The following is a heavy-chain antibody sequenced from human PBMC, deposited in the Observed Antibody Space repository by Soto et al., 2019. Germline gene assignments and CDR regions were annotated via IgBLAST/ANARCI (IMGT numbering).Heavy chain of an antibody. J-gene: IGHJ4*02. D-gene: IGHD4-4*01. V-gene: IGHV3-9*01. Sequence: EVQLVESGGGLVQPGRSLRLSCAASGFTFENYAMHWVRQAPGKGLEWVSGISWHSGNLGYADSVRGRFTISRDNANNSLYLQMNSPRPEDTALYYCAKDKVYSNYENNVDYWGEGTLVTVSS. CDR1: GFTFENYA. CDR2: ISWHSGNL. CDR3: AKDKVYSNYENNVDY.